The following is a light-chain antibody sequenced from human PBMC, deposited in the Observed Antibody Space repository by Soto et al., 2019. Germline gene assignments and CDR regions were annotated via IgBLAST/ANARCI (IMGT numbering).Light chain of an antibody. CDR2: EVS. J-gene: IGLJ1*01. CDR1: SSDIGAFDY. Sequence: VLTQPPSASASPGQSVTISCTGTSSDIGAFDYVSWYQHLPDKPPKLIIYEVSKRPSGVPDRFSGSMSGNTASLTVSGLQAEDEGDYYCCSYGGGNNFYVFGTGTKVTVL. V-gene: IGLV2-8*01. CDR3: CSYGGGNNFYV.